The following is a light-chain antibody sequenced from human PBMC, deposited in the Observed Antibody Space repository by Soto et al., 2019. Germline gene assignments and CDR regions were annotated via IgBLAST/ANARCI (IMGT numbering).Light chain of an antibody. V-gene: IGKV1-5*03. CDR3: QQYNTYSPT. J-gene: IGKJ1*01. CDR2: KTS. CDR1: QSISTS. Sequence: DTQMTQSPSTLSASVGDRVTITCRASQSISTSMAWYQQRPGTAPKLLIYKTSTLESGVPSRFSGSGSGTEFTLTISSLQPDDFACYYCQQYNTYSPTFGQGTKVEVK.